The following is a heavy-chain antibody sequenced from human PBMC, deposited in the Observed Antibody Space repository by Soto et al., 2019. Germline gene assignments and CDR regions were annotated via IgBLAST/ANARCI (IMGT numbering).Heavy chain of an antibody. V-gene: IGHV4-34*02. CDR2: ISQSGST. Sequence: VHLQQWGAGMLKPSETLSLTCAVYGASLSGYDWSWVRQPPGKGLQWIGEISQSGSTNYDPSLKSRVTISKDTSINQCSLRLMSVTVADTATYYCARAPNANAFDIWGRGTMVTVSS. CDR1: GASLSGYD. J-gene: IGHJ3*02. CDR3: ARAPNANAFDI.